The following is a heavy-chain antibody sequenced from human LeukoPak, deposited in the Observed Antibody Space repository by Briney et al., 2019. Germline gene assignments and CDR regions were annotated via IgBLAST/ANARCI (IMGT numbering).Heavy chain of an antibody. CDR1: GFTFSSYW. V-gene: IGHV3-74*01. D-gene: IGHD6-13*01. CDR3: GRGGKVEQLVLAR. Sequence: GGSLRLSCAASGFTFSSYWMHWVRQAPGKGLVWVSHMSSDGSSTTYADSVKGRFTISRDNAKNTLYLQMNSLRAEDTAVYYCGRGGKVEQLVLARWGQGSLVTVSS. J-gene: IGHJ4*02. CDR2: MSSDGSST.